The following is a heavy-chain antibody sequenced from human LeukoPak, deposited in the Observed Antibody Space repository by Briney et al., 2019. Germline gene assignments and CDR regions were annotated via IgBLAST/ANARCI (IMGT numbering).Heavy chain of an antibody. CDR2: ISGSGGST. CDR3: AKSPAIAAAGTRDDY. J-gene: IGHJ4*02. Sequence: GRSLRLSCAASGFTFSSYGMSWVRQAPGKGLEWFSAISGSGGSTYYADSVKGRFTISRDNSKNTPYLQMNSLRAEDTAVYYCAKSPAIAAAGTRDDYWGQGTLVTVSS. D-gene: IGHD6-13*01. CDR1: GFTFSSYG. V-gene: IGHV3-23*01.